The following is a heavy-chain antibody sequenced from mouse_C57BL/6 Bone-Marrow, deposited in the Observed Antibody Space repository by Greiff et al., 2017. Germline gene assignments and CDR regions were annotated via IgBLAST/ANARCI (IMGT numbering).Heavy chain of an antibody. CDR3: TTWIFYGSSYDLYFDV. V-gene: IGHV14-4*01. Sequence: VQLQQSGAELVRPGASVKLSCTASGFNIKDDYMHWVKQRPEKGLEWIGWIDPENGDTEYASKFKGKATITADTSSNTAYLQLSSLTSEDTAVYYCTTWIFYGSSYDLYFDVWGTGTTVTVTS. D-gene: IGHD1-1*01. CDR1: GFNIKDDY. J-gene: IGHJ1*03. CDR2: IDPENGDT.